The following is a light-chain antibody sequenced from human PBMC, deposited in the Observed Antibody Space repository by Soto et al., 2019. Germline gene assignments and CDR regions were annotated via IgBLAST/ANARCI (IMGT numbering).Light chain of an antibody. Sequence: DIQMTQSPSTLSASVGDRVTITCRASRSISSWLAWYQHKPGKAPKLLIYKASILENGVPSRFSGSGSGTEFTLTISSLQPDDSATYYCQPYNSYSRTFGQGTKVDI. CDR2: KAS. V-gene: IGKV1-5*03. CDR1: RSISSW. J-gene: IGKJ1*01. CDR3: QPYNSYSRT.